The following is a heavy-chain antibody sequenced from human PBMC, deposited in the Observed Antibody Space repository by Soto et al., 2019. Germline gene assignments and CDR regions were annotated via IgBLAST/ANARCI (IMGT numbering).Heavy chain of an antibody. Sequence: PGGSLRLSCAASGFTFSSYGMHWVRQAPGKGLEWVAVIWSDGSNKYYADSVKGRFTISRDNAENTLYLQMNSLRAEDTAVYYCARGYSSGWYSWFDPWGQGTLVTVSS. CDR1: GFTFSSYG. D-gene: IGHD6-19*01. CDR2: IWSDGSNK. J-gene: IGHJ5*02. V-gene: IGHV3-33*01. CDR3: ARGYSSGWYSWFDP.